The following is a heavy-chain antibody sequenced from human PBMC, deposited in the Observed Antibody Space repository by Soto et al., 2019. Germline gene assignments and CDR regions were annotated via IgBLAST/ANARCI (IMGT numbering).Heavy chain of an antibody. V-gene: IGHV3-23*01. D-gene: IGHD3-16*01. J-gene: IGHJ4*02. CDR3: ASTIMITFGGVMPSDY. CDR1: GFTFSSYA. Sequence: GGSLRLSCAASGFTFSSYAMSWVRQAPGKGLEWVSAISGSGGSTYYADSVKGRFTISRDNSKNTLYLQMNSLRAEDTAVYYCASTIMITFGGVMPSDYWGQGTLVTVSS. CDR2: ISGSGGST.